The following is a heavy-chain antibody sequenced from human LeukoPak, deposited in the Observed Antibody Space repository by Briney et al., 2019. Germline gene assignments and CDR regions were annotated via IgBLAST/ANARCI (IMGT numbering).Heavy chain of an antibody. V-gene: IGHV3-7*01. CDR3: ASDGGPFDH. J-gene: IGHJ4*02. Sequence: GGSLRLSCAASGITFTGYWMSWVRQAPGKGLEWVANIKQDGSERYYVDSVQGRFTISRDDAKSSLYLQMNSLRVEDTAVYYCASDGGPFDHWGQGTLVTVSS. CDR2: IKQDGSER. D-gene: IGHD3-16*01. CDR1: GITFTGYW.